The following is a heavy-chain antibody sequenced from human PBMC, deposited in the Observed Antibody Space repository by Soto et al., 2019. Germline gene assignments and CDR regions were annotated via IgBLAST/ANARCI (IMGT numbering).Heavy chain of an antibody. J-gene: IGHJ3*02. Sequence: SETLSLTCTVSGGSISSSSYYWGWIRQPPGKGLEWIGSIYYSGSTYYNPSLKSRVTISVDTYKNQFSLKLSYVTAADTAVYYCARPSDIVATKGAFDIWGQGTMVT. CDR2: IYYSGST. V-gene: IGHV4-39*01. D-gene: IGHD5-12*01. CDR1: GGSISSSSYY. CDR3: ARPSDIVATKGAFDI.